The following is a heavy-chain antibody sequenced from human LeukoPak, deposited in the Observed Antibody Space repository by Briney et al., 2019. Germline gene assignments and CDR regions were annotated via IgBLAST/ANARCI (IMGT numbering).Heavy chain of an antibody. CDR3: ARGYCSGGSCYAYAFDI. J-gene: IGHJ3*02. D-gene: IGHD2-15*01. V-gene: IGHV1-69*13. Sequence: GGSVKVSCKASGGTFSSYAISWVRQAPGQGLEWMGGIIPIFGTANYAQKFQGRVTITADESTSTAYMELSSLRSEDTAVYYCARGYCSGGSCYAYAFDIWGQGTMVTVSS. CDR2: IIPIFGTA. CDR1: GGTFSSYA.